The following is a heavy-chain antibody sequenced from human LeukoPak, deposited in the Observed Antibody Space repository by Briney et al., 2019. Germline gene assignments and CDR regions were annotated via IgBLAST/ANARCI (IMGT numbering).Heavy chain of an antibody. Sequence: ASVKVSCKASGYSFTSYYIHWVRQAPGQGLEWMGIINPSGGSTTYAQKFQGRGTMSRDTCTSTEQVELSSLISEDTAVYYCARIRVLGINDAFDIWGQGTMVTVSS. CDR3: ARIRVLGINDAFDI. V-gene: IGHV1-46*01. CDR2: INPSGGST. CDR1: GYSFTSYY. D-gene: IGHD7-27*01. J-gene: IGHJ3*02.